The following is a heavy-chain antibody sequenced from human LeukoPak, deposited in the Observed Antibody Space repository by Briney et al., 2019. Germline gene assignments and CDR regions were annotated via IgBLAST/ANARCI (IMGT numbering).Heavy chain of an antibody. CDR2: IYYSGST. V-gene: IGHV4-59*01. Sequence: PSETLSLTCTVSGGSISSYYWSWIRQPPGKGLEWIGYIYYSGSTNYNPSLKSRVTISVDTSKNQFSLKLSSVTAADTAVYYCARGTPYYYYMDVWGKGTTVTVSS. J-gene: IGHJ6*03. D-gene: IGHD1-14*01. CDR3: ARGTPYYYYMDV. CDR1: GGSISSYY.